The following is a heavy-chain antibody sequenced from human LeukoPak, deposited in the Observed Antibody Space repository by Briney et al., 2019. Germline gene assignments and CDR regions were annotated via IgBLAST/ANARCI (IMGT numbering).Heavy chain of an antibody. D-gene: IGHD3-22*01. J-gene: IGHJ6*02. CDR1: GGSISSYY. CDR3: ARVKMIASYYYYGMDI. Sequence: SETLSLTCTVSGGSISSYYWSWIRQPPGKGLEWIGYIYYSGSTNYNPSLKSRVTISVDTSKNQFSLKLSSVTAADTAVYYCARVKMIASYYYYGMDIWGQGTTVIVSS. V-gene: IGHV4-59*01. CDR2: IYYSGST.